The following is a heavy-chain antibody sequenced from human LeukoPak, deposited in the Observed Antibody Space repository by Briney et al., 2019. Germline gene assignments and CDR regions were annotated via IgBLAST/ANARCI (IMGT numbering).Heavy chain of an antibody. V-gene: IGHV3-48*03. CDR3: TREAYLVRGVIISPPFDY. D-gene: IGHD3-10*01. CDR2: ITSTGSTM. CDR1: GFTFTGYE. J-gene: IGHJ4*02. Sequence: GGSLRLSCAASGFTFTGYEMNWVRQAPGKGLEWVSYITSTGSTMYYADSVKGRYTISRDNAKNSLYLQMNSLRAEDTAIYYCTREAYLVRGVIISPPFDYWGQGTLVTVSS.